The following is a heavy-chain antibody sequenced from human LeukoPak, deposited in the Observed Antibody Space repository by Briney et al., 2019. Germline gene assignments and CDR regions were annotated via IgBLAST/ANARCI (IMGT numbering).Heavy chain of an antibody. CDR3: ASSHYDSSGYYQLGGFDY. CDR2: IYPGDSDT. Sequence: GESLKISCKGSGYSFTTYWIAWVRQMPGKGLEWMGIIYPGDSDTRYSPSFQGQVTMSVDKSINTAYLQWNSLKASDTAMYYCASSHYDSSGYYQLGGFDYWGQGTLVTVSS. D-gene: IGHD3-22*01. CDR1: GYSFTTYW. J-gene: IGHJ4*02. V-gene: IGHV5-51*01.